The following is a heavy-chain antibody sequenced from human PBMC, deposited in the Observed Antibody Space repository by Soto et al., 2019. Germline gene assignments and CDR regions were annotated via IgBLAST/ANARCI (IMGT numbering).Heavy chain of an antibody. CDR2: IIPLFDSP. J-gene: IGHJ4*02. D-gene: IGHD4-17*01. CDR3: ALSYGSYHYGAY. CDR1: GSPFTAYA. V-gene: IGHV1-69*06. Sequence: QVQLVQSGAEVKNPGSSVKVSCTASGSPFTAYAITWLRQAPGQGLEWVGGIIPLFDSPNYAQRYQGRVTITAAKSTSTSSMELTGLISDDTAVYYCALSYGSYHYGAYWGQGTLVTVSS.